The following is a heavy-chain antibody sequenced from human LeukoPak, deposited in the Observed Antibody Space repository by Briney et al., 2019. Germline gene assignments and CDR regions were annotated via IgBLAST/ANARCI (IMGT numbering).Heavy chain of an antibody. CDR2: ITGGGDTT. Sequence: GESLRLSCAASGFTFSSYAMTWVRQAPGKGLEWVSAITGGGDTTYYADSVRGRFTISRDNSKNTLYLQMNNLRAEDTAIYYCAKAANYDILTGYYLDYWGQGTLVTVSS. CDR3: AKAANYDILTGYYLDY. J-gene: IGHJ4*02. D-gene: IGHD3-9*01. CDR1: GFTFSSYA. V-gene: IGHV3-23*01.